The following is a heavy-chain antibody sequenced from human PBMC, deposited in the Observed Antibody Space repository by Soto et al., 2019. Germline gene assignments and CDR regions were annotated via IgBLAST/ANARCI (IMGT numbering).Heavy chain of an antibody. Sequence: QPQLQESGPGLVKPSETLSLTCTVSNGSTSSRSFYWGWIRQPPGKGLEWIGHVFYSGSTFYNPSLMSWFTISVRFSDDRFSLSLRSVTAADTAIYYFVFHEEGAFAYLRPGTLVSVSS. V-gene: IGHV4-39*03. CDR3: VFHEEGAFAY. J-gene: IGHJ4*02. CDR1: NGSTSSRSFY. D-gene: IGHD3-16*01. CDR2: VFYSGST.